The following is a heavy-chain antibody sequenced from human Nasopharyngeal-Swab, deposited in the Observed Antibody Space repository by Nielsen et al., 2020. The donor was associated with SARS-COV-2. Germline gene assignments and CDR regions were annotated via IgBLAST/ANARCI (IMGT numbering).Heavy chain of an antibody. D-gene: IGHD3-10*02. V-gene: IGHV4-59*08. CDR1: GGSISSYY. CDR3: ARATAVRGVTDAFDI. Sequence: GSLRLSCTVSGGSISSYYWSWIRQPPGKGLEWIGYIYYSGSTKYNPSLKSRVTISVDTSKNQFSLNLNSVTAADTAVYYCARATAVRGVTDAFDIWGQGTMVTVSS. CDR2: IYYSGST. J-gene: IGHJ3*02.